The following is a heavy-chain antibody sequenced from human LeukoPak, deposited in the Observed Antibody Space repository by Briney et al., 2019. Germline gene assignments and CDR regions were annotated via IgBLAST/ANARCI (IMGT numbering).Heavy chain of an antibody. Sequence: PGGSLRLSCATSGFTFSTYAMTWVRQAPGKGLDWVSSISGSGRSTYYADSVKGRFTVSRDNSRNTLFLQMNSLRVEETAVYYCAKILADSSSDYWGQGTLVTVSS. V-gene: IGHV3-23*01. CDR2: ISGSGRST. CDR3: AKILADSSSDY. J-gene: IGHJ4*02. D-gene: IGHD6-6*01. CDR1: GFTFSTYA.